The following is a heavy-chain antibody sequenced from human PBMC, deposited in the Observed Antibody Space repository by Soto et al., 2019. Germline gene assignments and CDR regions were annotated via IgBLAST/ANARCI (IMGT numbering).Heavy chain of an antibody. D-gene: IGHD2-15*01. CDR3: ARGYSGGGSLVSDDY. J-gene: IGHJ4*02. CDR1: GGSTSSGGYY. Sequence: KTSETLSLTCTVSGGSTSSGGYYWSWIRQHPGKGLEWIGYIYYSGSTYYNPSLKSRVTISVDTSKNQFSLKLSSVTAADTAVYYCARGYSGGGSLVSDDYWGQGTLVTVSS. CDR2: IYYSGST. V-gene: IGHV4-31*03.